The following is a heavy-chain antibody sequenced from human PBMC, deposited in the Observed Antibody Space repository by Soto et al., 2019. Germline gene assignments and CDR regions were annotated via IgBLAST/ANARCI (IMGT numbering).Heavy chain of an antibody. CDR1: GYTFTSYD. CDR2: MNPSSGNT. D-gene: IGHD6-19*01. Sequence: QVQLVQSGAEVKKPGASVKVSCKASGYTFTSYDIEWERQAPGHGLEWMGWMNPSSGNTCFAPRFQGRFMMTRNTSTNTAYMELSSLSSEDTAVYYCAIGVHLSSGFDFWGQGTPVTGSS. CDR3: AIGVHLSSGFDF. V-gene: IGHV1-8*01. J-gene: IGHJ4*02.